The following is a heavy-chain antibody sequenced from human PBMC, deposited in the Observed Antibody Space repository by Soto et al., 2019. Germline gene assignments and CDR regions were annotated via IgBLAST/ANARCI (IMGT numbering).Heavy chain of an antibody. D-gene: IGHD3-22*01. CDR1: GHYFSGYY. J-gene: IGHJ4*02. CDR3: ASAPPYYGISGYLEV. CDR2: INLNRGGT. V-gene: IGHV1-2*02. Sequence: QVQLVQSGAEVKKTGASVKVSCEAPGHYFSGYYMYWVRQAPGHGLEWMGWINLNRGGTNYAQKFKGRVTMTRDTSITTGYMDLRGLTSDDTAVYYCASAPPYYGISGYLEVWGLGTLVTVSS.